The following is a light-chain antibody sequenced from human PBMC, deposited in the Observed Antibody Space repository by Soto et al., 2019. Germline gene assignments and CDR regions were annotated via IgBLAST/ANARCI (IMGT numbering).Light chain of an antibody. Sequence: DIQMTQSPSSLSASIGDRVTISCRASQSISSSLNWYQQNPGKAPKLLMSLASSLQSGVPSRFSGSGSGTDFTLTISSLQPEDFATYYCQQSYSTPWTFGQGTKVEIK. CDR1: QSISSS. J-gene: IGKJ1*01. CDR3: QQSYSTPWT. V-gene: IGKV1-39*01. CDR2: LAS.